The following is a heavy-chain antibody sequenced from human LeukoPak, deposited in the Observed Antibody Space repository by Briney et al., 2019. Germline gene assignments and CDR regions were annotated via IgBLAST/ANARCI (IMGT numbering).Heavy chain of an antibody. D-gene: IGHD6-13*01. Sequence: SETLSLTCTVSGGSISDYYWTWIRQSPGTGLEWLGYMDYSGSTAYNPSLKSRVTISIDTSKKQFSLKLSSVTAADTAVYYCAMGIAAAGTNWFDPWGQGTLVTVSS. CDR2: MDYSGST. J-gene: IGHJ5*02. V-gene: IGHV4-59*01. CDR3: AMGIAAAGTNWFDP. CDR1: GGSISDYY.